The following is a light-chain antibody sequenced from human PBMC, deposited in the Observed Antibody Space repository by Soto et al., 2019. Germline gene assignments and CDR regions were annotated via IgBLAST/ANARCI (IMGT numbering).Light chain of an antibody. CDR2: GAS. Sequence: EIVLTQSPGTLSLSPGERATLSCRASQSVSSSSLAWYQQKPGQAPRLLIYGASRRATGIPDRFSGSGSGTDFTLTISRLEPEDFAVYYCQKYGSSPWTFGQGAKVEI. CDR1: QSVSSSS. V-gene: IGKV3-20*01. CDR3: QKYGSSPWT. J-gene: IGKJ1*01.